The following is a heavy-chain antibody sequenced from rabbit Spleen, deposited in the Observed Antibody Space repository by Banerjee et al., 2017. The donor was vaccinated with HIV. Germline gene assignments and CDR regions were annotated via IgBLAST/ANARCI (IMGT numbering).Heavy chain of an antibody. CDR1: GFSFSSSYY. V-gene: IGHV1S40*01. Sequence: QSLEESGGALVKPGASLTLTCTASGFSFSSSYYMCWVRQAPGKGLEWVACIYGGSSGNTYYASWAKGRFTISKTSSTTVTLQMTSLTAADTATYFCARDGAGGSYFALWGQGTLVTVS. CDR2: IYGGSSGNT. D-gene: IGHD8-1*01. J-gene: IGHJ3*01. CDR3: ARDGAGGSYFAL.